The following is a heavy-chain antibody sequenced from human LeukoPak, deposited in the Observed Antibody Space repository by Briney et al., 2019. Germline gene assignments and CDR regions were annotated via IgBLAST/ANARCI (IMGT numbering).Heavy chain of an antibody. D-gene: IGHD3-3*01. V-gene: IGHV4-61*02. Sequence: SQTLSLTCTVSGGSISSGSYYWSWIRQPAGTGLEWIGRIYTSGSTNYNPSLKSRVTISVDTSKNQFSLKLSSVTAADTAVYYCARDKDFWSGYRGDYYYMDVWGKGTTVTVSS. CDR1: GGSISSGSYY. CDR3: ARDKDFWSGYRGDYYYMDV. J-gene: IGHJ6*03. CDR2: IYTSGST.